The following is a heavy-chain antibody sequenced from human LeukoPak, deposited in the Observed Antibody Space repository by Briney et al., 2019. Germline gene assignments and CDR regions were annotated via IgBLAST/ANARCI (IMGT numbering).Heavy chain of an antibody. CDR3: AKTIAAAGTVH. D-gene: IGHD6-13*01. CDR2: INSDGSST. J-gene: IGHJ4*02. CDR1: GFTFSSYW. Sequence: SGGSLRLSCAASGFTFSSYWMHWVRQAPGKGLVWVSRINSDGSSTSYADSVKGRFTISRDNSKNTLYLQMNGLRGEDTAIYYCAKTIAAAGTVHWGQGTLVTVSS. V-gene: IGHV3-74*01.